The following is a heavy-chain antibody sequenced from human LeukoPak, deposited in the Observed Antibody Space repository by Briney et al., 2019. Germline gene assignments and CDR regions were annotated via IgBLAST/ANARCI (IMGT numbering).Heavy chain of an antibody. D-gene: IGHD1-20*01. CDR1: GFTFSSYA. CDR3: AKDRRVYNWNPTFNFDY. CDR2: ISGSGGST. Sequence: PGGSLRLSCAASGFTFSSYAMSWVRQAPRKRLEWVSAISGSGGSTYYADSVKGRFTISRDNSKNTLYLQMNSLRAEDTAVYYCAKDRRVYNWNPTFNFDYWGQGTLVTVSS. V-gene: IGHV3-23*01. J-gene: IGHJ4*02.